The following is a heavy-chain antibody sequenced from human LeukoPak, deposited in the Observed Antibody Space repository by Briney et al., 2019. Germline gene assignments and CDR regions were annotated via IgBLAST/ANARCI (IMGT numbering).Heavy chain of an antibody. D-gene: IGHD3-10*01. Sequence: GGSLRLSCAAPGFTFSSYAMSWVRQAPGKGLEWVSAVSVGVGSTYYADSVKGRFTISRDNSKNTLYLQINSLRADDTAVYYCATAGRELLAEIDYWGQGTLVTVSS. CDR2: VSVGVGST. V-gene: IGHV3-23*01. J-gene: IGHJ4*02. CDR3: ATAGRELLAEIDY. CDR1: GFTFSSYA.